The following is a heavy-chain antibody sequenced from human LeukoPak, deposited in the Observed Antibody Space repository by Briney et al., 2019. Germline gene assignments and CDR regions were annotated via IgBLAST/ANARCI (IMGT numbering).Heavy chain of an antibody. CDR2: IYYSGST. Sequence: PSETLSLTCTVSGGSISSYYWSWIRQPPGKGLEWIGYIYYSGSTNYNPSLKSRVTISVDTSKNQFSLMLISVTAADTAVYYCARLYGDYAWGQGTLVTVSS. CDR3: ARLYGDYA. J-gene: IGHJ5*02. CDR1: GGSISSYY. D-gene: IGHD4-17*01. V-gene: IGHV4-59*01.